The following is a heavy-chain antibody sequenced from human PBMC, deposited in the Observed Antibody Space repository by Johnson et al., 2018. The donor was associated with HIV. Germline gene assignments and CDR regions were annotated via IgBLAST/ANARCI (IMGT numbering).Heavy chain of an antibody. Sequence: QVQLVESGGGVVQPGRSLRLSCEASGFTFVGHAMHWVRQAPGEGLDWVAAISYDGSVQSYADSVKGRFTISRDNAKNSLYLQMDSLRAGDSAVYYCARDPGGGYCSGGSCYWGAFDIWGQGTMVTVSS. D-gene: IGHD2-15*01. CDR1: GFTFVGHA. J-gene: IGHJ3*02. CDR3: ARDPGGGYCSGGSCYWGAFDI. CDR2: ISYDGSVQ. V-gene: IGHV3-30*04.